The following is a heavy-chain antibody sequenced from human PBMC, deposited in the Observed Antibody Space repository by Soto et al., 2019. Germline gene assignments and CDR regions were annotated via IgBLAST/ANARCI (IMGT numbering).Heavy chain of an antibody. J-gene: IGHJ4*02. V-gene: IGHV1-3*01. CDR1: VYTFISYF. CDR2: INAGNGNT. D-gene: IGHD3-10*01. Sequence: VTVSCKASVYTFISYFLLWVRRAPGQRLEWMGWINAGNGNTKYSQKFQGRVTITRDTSASTVYMELSSLRSADTAVYYCARAPRGNYGYPSYFDYWGQGTLVTVSS. CDR3: ARAPRGNYGYPSYFDY.